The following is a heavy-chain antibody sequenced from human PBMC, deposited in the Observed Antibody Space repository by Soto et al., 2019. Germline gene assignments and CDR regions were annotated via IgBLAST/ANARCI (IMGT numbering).Heavy chain of an antibody. V-gene: IGHV3-53*01. CDR2: IYSGGST. Sequence: EVQLVESGGGLIQPGGSLRLSCAASGFTVSSNYMSWVRQAPGKGLEWVSVIYSGGSTYYADSVKGRFTISRDNSKNTLYLQMNSLRAEDTAVYYCASQSGIADYGMDVWGQGTLVTVSS. CDR1: GFTVSSNY. J-gene: IGHJ6*02. CDR3: ASQSGIADYGMDV.